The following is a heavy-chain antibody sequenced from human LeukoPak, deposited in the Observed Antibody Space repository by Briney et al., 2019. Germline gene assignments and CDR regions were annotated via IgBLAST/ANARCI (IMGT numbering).Heavy chain of an antibody. J-gene: IGHJ5*02. D-gene: IGHD3-10*01. CDR3: ARQWNTMVRGVIDP. CDR1: GGXISSSSYY. CDR2: IYYSGST. Sequence: PSETLSLTCTVSGGXISSSSYYWGWIRQPPGKGLEWIGSIYYSGSTYYNPSLKSRVTISVDTSKNQFSLKLSSVTAADTAVYYCARQWNTMVRGVIDPWGQGTLVTVSS. V-gene: IGHV4-39*01.